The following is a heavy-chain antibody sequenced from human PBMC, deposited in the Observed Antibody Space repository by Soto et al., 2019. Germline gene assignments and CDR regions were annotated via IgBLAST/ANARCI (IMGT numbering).Heavy chain of an antibody. V-gene: IGHV3-30-3*01. Sequence: QVQLVESGGGVVQPGRSLRLSCAASGFTFISYAMHWVRQAPGKGLEWVAVISFDGSTEYYADSVKGRFTISRDNSKNPVYLQMNSLRSEHTAVYYCARSRHGSGSYTHFYYGLDVWGQGTTVTVSS. CDR1: GFTFISYA. J-gene: IGHJ6*02. D-gene: IGHD3-10*01. CDR2: ISFDGSTE. CDR3: ARSRHGSGSYTHFYYGLDV.